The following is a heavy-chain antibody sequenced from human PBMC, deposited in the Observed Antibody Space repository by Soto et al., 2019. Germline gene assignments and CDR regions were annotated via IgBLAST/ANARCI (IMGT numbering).Heavy chain of an antibody. Sequence: SETLSLTCAVYGGSFSGYYWSWIRQPPGKGLEWIGEINHSGSTNYNPSLKSRVTISVDTSKNQFSLKLSSVTAADTAVYYCARGTSAAAGNYMDVWGKGTTVTVPS. CDR3: ARGTSAAAGNYMDV. J-gene: IGHJ6*03. D-gene: IGHD6-13*01. CDR1: GGSFSGYY. V-gene: IGHV4-34*01. CDR2: INHSGST.